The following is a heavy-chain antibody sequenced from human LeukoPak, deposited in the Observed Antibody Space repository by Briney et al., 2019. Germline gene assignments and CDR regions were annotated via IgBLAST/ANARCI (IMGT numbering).Heavy chain of an antibody. V-gene: IGHV3-20*04. CDR2: INWNGGST. Sequence: GGSLRLSCAAYGFTFDDYGMSWVRPAPGKGLEWVSGINWNGGSTGYAESVKGRFTMSRDNAKSSLYLQMSSLRAEDTALYYCARHRSSYDAFDIWGQGTMVTVSS. J-gene: IGHJ3*02. CDR3: ARHRSSYDAFDI. CDR1: GFTFDDYG. D-gene: IGHD6-13*01.